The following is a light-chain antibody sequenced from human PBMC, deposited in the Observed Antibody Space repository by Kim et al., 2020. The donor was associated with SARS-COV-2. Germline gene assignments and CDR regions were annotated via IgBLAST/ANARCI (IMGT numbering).Light chain of an antibody. CDR1: SNDVGGFDY. V-gene: IGLV2-14*03. CDR2: DVF. J-gene: IGLJ2*01. Sequence: SIPVPGPGTSNDVGGFDYVSWYQQHPGKAPKLMIYDVFNRPSGVPNRFSASKSGNTASLTISGLHAEDEANYYCSSYSSSTAVLFGGGTQLTVL. CDR3: SSYSSSTAVL.